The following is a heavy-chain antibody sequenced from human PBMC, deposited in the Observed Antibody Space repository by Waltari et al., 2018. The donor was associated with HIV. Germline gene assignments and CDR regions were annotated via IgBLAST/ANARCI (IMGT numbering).Heavy chain of an antibody. CDR1: GGSLSGYD. J-gene: IGHJ3*02. Sequence: QVQLQQWGAGLLKPSETLSLSCAVYGGSLSGYDWNWIRQPPGGRLGWIGEISNSGSTNYNPSLKSRVTISVDTSKKQFSLSLNSVTAADTAVYYCARSTVTTSTAFDIWGQGTMLTVSS. CDR3: ARSTVTTSTAFDI. D-gene: IGHD4-17*01. V-gene: IGHV4-34*01. CDR2: ISNSGST.